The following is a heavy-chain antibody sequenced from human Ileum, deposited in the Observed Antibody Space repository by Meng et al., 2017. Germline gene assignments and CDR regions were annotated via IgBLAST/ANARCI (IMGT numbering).Heavy chain of an antibody. CDR2: ISQESGRT. CDR1: GDSISSRDG. Sequence: VQLQESGPGLVKPSGTLSLTCAVSGDSISSRDGWSWVRQPPGKGLEWIGEISQESGRTNYNPSLKSRVTISLDKSKNQFSLNLNSVTAADTAVYYCVRNEGYSLGDWGQETLVTVSS. V-gene: IGHV4-4*02. CDR3: VRNEGYSLGD. D-gene: IGHD2-21*01. J-gene: IGHJ4*02.